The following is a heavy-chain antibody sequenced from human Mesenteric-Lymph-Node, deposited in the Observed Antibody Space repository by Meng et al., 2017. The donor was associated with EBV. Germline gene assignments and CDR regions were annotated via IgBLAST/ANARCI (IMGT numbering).Heavy chain of an antibody. Sequence: VQLVTYGEKVKKPGASVKVSCKASGYRFNSYGISWVRQAPGQGLEWMGWISADNGNTIFAQKFQGRVTMTADSSTSTAYMEVTSLTSDDTAVYYCASGGSGINFDYWGQGTLVTVSS. J-gene: IGHJ4*02. CDR2: ISADNGNT. CDR3: ASGGSGINFDY. D-gene: IGHD3-10*01. V-gene: IGHV1-18*01. CDR1: GYRFNSYG.